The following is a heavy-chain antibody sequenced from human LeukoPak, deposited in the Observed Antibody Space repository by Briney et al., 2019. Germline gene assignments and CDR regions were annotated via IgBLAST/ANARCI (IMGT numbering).Heavy chain of an antibody. J-gene: IGHJ5*01. D-gene: IGHD4-23*01. Sequence: GASVKVSCKASVYTFTSYYMHCVRHAPGQGLEWMGIIIPSGGSTSYAQKFQGRGTMTRDMSTSTDYMERSRLRSEDTAVYYCARDNSVEDTAWWFASWGQGTLVTVSS. CDR2: IIPSGGST. CDR1: VYTFTSYY. V-gene: IGHV1-46*01. CDR3: ARDNSVEDTAWWFAS.